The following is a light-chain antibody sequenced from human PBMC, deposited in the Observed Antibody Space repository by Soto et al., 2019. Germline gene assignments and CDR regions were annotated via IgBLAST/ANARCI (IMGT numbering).Light chain of an antibody. J-gene: IGKJ1*01. CDR3: QHYGTSPKT. CDR1: QGVSSN. CDR2: GAT. V-gene: IGKV3-20*01. Sequence: TQSPATLSVSPGEGDTLHCRASQGVSSNLAWYQQKPGQAPRLLIYGATNRAAGIPDRFSGSGSGTDFTLTISRLEPEDSAVYFCQHYGTSPKTFGQGTKVDIK.